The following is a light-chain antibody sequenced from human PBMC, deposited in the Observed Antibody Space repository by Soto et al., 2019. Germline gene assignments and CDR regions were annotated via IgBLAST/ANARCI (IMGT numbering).Light chain of an antibody. CDR3: QQYGSSPLYT. V-gene: IGKV3-20*01. CDR1: QSVSSSY. CDR2: GAS. J-gene: IGKJ2*01. Sequence: EIVLTQSPGTLSLSPGERATLSCRASQSVSSSYLAWYQQKPGQAPRLLIYGASSRATGIPDRFSGRGSGTDFTLTISRLETEDFAGYYCQQYGSSPLYTFGKGTKLEIK.